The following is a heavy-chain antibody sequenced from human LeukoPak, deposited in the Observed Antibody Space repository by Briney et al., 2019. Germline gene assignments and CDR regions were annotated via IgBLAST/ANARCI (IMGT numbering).Heavy chain of an antibody. CDR2: ISSSSSYI. V-gene: IGHV3-21*01. CDR3: ARDARHYDFWSGYYYGMDV. CDR1: GFTVSSNY. J-gene: IGHJ6*02. D-gene: IGHD3-3*01. Sequence: GGSLRLSCAASGFTVSSNYMSWVRQAPGKGLEWVSSISSSSSYIYYADSVKGRFTISRDNAKNSLYLQMNSLRAEDTAVYYCARDARHYDFWSGYYYGMDVWGQGTTVTVSS.